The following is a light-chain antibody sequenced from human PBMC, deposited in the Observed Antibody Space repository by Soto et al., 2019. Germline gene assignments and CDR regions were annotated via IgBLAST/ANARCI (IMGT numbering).Light chain of an antibody. CDR3: QQQSGFPLT. J-gene: IGKJ4*01. CDR2: AAS. Sequence: DIQLTQSPSFLSASVGERVTITCRASQGISSYLAWFQQKPGTAPKLLISAASTLQSGVPSRFSGSGSGTEFPLTISSLQPEDFAANYCQQQSGFPLTFGGGTKVEIK. V-gene: IGKV1-9*01. CDR1: QGISSY.